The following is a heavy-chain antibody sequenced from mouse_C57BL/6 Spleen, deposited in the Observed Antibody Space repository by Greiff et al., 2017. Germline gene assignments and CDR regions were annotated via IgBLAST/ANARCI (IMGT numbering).Heavy chain of an antibody. D-gene: IGHD2-13*01. J-gene: IGHJ4*01. V-gene: IGHV1-4*01. CDR1: GYTFTSYT. CDR3: ARSDYSGNYAMDY. CDR2: INPSSGYT. Sequence: VQLQQSGAELARPGASLKMSCKASGYTFTSYTMHWVKQRPGQGLEWIGYINPSSGYTKYNQKFKDKATLTADKSSSTAYMQLSSLTSEDSAVYYCARSDYSGNYAMDYWGQGTSVTVSS.